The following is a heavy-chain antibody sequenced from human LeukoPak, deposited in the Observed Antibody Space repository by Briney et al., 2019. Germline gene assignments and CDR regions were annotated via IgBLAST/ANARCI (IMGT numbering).Heavy chain of an antibody. D-gene: IGHD6-6*01. CDR1: GFTFSSYA. V-gene: IGHV3-30*04. CDR3: ARASSSSARRFAFDI. J-gene: IGHJ3*02. Sequence: GGSLRLSCAASGFTFSSYAMHWVRQAPGKGLEWVAVISYDGGNKYYADSVKGRFTISRDNSKNTLYLQMNSLRAEDTAVYYCARASSSSARRFAFDIWGQGTMVTVSS. CDR2: ISYDGGNK.